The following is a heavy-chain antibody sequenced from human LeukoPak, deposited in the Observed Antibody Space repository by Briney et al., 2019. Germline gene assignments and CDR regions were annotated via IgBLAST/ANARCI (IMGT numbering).Heavy chain of an antibody. Sequence: GGSLRLSCAASGFTFTDYYMSWIRQAPGKGLEWLSYISSSGSTIYYADSVKGRFTISRDNAKNSLYLQMNSLRAEDTAVYYCARFVVRFLEWSRSVNSGAYPVGFDPWGQGTLVTVSS. V-gene: IGHV3-11*04. CDR2: ISSSGSTI. CDR3: ARFVVRFLEWSRSVNSGAYPVGFDP. J-gene: IGHJ5*02. CDR1: GFTFTDYY. D-gene: IGHD3-3*01.